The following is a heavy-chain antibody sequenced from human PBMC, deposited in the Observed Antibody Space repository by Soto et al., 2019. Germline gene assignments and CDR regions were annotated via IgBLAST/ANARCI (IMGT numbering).Heavy chain of an antibody. Sequence: QVTLKESGPVLVKPTETLTLTCTVSGFSLSNARMGVSWIRQPPGKALEWLAHIFSNDEKSYSTSLKSRLTISKDTSKSQVVLTMTNMDPVDTATYYCARITIAVADDYYYYGMVVWGQGTTVTVSS. CDR3: ARITIAVADDYYYYGMVV. D-gene: IGHD6-19*01. CDR2: IFSNDEK. J-gene: IGHJ6*02. V-gene: IGHV2-26*01. CDR1: GFSLSNARMG.